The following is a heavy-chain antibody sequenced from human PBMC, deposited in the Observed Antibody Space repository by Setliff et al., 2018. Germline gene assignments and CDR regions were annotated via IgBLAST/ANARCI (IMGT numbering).Heavy chain of an antibody. CDR3: ARMAVRVASRPSSPLEYYYYMDF. CDR2: INYRGST. Sequence: LSLTCSVSGGSISSSNYYWGWIRQSPGKGLEWIGSINYRGSTYGNPSLKSRVTVSVDTSKSHFSLRLSSVTAADTAVYYCARMAVRVASRPSSPLEYYYYMDFWGKGATVTVSS. D-gene: IGHD6-6*01. V-gene: IGHV4-39*02. J-gene: IGHJ6*03. CDR1: GGSISSSNYY.